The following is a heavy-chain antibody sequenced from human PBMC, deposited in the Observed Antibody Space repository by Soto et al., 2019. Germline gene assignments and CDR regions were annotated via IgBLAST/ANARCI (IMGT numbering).Heavy chain of an antibody. J-gene: IGHJ4*02. V-gene: IGHV3-43*01. D-gene: IGHD1-26*01. CDR2: ISWDGGST. Sequence: PGGSLRLSCAASGLTFSSYWMHWVRQAPGKGLEWVSLISWDGGSTYYADSVKGRFTISRDNSKNFLYLQMNSLRTEDTALYYCAKDGNSGSYYLFDYWGQGTLVNVSS. CDR3: AKDGNSGSYYLFDY. CDR1: GLTFSSYW.